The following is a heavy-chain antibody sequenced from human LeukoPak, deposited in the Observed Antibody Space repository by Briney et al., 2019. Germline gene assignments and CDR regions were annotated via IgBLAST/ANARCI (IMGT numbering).Heavy chain of an antibody. CDR2: INYIGST. V-gene: IGHV4-59*01. CDR3: ARRVTAAGSS. D-gene: IGHD6-13*01. CDR1: GDSITTYY. J-gene: IGHJ5*02. Sequence: SETLSLTCTVSGDSITTYYWSWIRQSPGKGLEWIGYINYIGSTNYNPSLKNRVTISADISKSQFSLRLRSVTAADTAVYFCARRVTAAGSSWGQGTLVTVSS.